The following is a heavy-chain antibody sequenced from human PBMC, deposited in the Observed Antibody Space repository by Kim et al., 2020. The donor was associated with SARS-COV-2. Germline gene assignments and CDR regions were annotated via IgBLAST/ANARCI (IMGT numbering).Heavy chain of an antibody. D-gene: IGHD3-22*01. CDR2: IKQDGSEK. Sequence: GGSLRLSCAASGFTFSSYWMSWVRQAPGKGLEWVANIKQDGSEKYYVDSVKGRFTISRDNAKNSLYLQMNSLRAEDTAVYYCARDTYYYDSIGYRINWFDPWGQGNLVTVSS. V-gene: IGHV3-7*01. CDR1: GFTFSSYW. J-gene: IGHJ5*02. CDR3: ARDTYYYDSIGYRINWFDP.